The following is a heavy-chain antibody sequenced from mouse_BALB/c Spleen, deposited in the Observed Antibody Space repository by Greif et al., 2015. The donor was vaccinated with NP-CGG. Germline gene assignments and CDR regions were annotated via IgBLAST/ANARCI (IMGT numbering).Heavy chain of an antibody. CDR2: INSNGGST. Sequence: EVQLVESGGGLVQPGGSLKFSCAASGFTFSSYGMSWVRQTPDKRLELVATINSNGGSTYYPDSVKGRFTISRDNAKNTLYLQMSSLKSEDTAMYYCATGFAYWGQGTLVTVSA. CDR3: ATGFAY. CDR1: GFTFSSYG. V-gene: IGHV5-6-3*01. J-gene: IGHJ3*01.